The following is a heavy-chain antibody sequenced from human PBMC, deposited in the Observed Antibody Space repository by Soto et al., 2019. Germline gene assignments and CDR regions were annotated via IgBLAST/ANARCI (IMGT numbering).Heavy chain of an antibody. Sequence: QVHLVQSGAEVKKPGASVKVSCKGSGYAFTTYGITWVRQAPGQGLEWMGWISAHNGNTNYAQKLQGTVTVTRDTAPGTAYMELRSLKSDDTAVYYCARGRYGDYWGQGALVTVSS. CDR2: ISAHNGNT. CDR1: GYAFTTYG. J-gene: IGHJ4*02. CDR3: ARGRYGDY. V-gene: IGHV1-18*01. D-gene: IGHD1-1*01.